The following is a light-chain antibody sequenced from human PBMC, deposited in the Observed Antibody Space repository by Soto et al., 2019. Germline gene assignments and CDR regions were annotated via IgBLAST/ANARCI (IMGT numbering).Light chain of an antibody. CDR3: QQYNNWPRT. Sequence: EIVLTQSPGTLSLSPGERAILSCRASQSVNSNYLAWCQQKPGQAPRLLIYGASSRATGVPNRFSGSGSGTDFTLTISSLEPEDFAVYYCQQYNNWPRTFGQGTKVEIK. J-gene: IGKJ1*01. CDR2: GAS. V-gene: IGKV3-20*01. CDR1: QSVNSNY.